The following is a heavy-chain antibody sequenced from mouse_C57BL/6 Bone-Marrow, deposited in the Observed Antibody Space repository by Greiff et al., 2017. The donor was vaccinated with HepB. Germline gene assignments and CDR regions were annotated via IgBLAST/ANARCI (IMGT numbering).Heavy chain of an antibody. J-gene: IGHJ3*01. CDR2: IWSGGST. CDR3: ARNLNSKGAY. Sequence: QVQLQQSGPGLVQPSQRLSITCTVSGFSLTSYGVHWVRQSPGKGLEWLGVIWSGGSTDYNAAFISRLSISKDNSKSQVFFKMNSLQADDTAIYYCARNLNSKGAYWGQGTLVTVSA. V-gene: IGHV2-2*01. D-gene: IGHD2-5*01. CDR1: GFSLTSYG.